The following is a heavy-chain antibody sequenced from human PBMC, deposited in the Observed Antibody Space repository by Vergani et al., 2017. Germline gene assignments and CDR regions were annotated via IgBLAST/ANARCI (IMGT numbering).Heavy chain of an antibody. Sequence: QVQLVQSGAEVKKPGASVKVSCKASGYTFTSYYIHWVRQAPGQGLEWMGIITPSGGSTSYAQKFQGRVTMTRDTSSSTVYMELSSLRSEDTAVYFCARELSGPMVRGVVYWGQGTLVTVSS. CDR3: ARELSGPMVRGVVY. V-gene: IGHV1-46*01. D-gene: IGHD3-10*01. J-gene: IGHJ4*02. CDR2: ITPSGGST. CDR1: GYTFTSYY.